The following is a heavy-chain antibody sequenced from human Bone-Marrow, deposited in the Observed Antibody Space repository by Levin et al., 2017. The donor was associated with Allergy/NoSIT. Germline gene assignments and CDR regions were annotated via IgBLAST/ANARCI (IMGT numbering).Heavy chain of an antibody. CDR2: ISYSGST. Sequence: GSLRLSCSVSGDSVSSGRYYWSWIRQPPGKGLEWIGYISYSGSTNYNPSLKSRVTISVDASKNQFSLKLSSVTAADTAVYYCARDQDFWSGSIVWGKGTTVTVSS. V-gene: IGHV4-61*01. CDR1: GDSVSSGRYY. J-gene: IGHJ6*04. D-gene: IGHD3-3*01. CDR3: ARDQDFWSGSIV.